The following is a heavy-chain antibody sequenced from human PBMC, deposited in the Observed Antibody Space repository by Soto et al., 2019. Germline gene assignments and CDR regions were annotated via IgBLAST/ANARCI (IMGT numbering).Heavy chain of an antibody. Sequence: GGSLRLSCAASGFTFSSYSMNWVRQAPGKGLEWVSYISSSSSTIYYADSVKGRFTISRDNAKNSLYLQMNSLRAEDTAVYYCARADSGYAHGYYYYGMDVWGQGTTVTVTS. D-gene: IGHD5-12*01. V-gene: IGHV3-48*01. J-gene: IGHJ6*02. CDR2: ISSSSSTI. CDR1: GFTFSSYS. CDR3: ARADSGYAHGYYYYGMDV.